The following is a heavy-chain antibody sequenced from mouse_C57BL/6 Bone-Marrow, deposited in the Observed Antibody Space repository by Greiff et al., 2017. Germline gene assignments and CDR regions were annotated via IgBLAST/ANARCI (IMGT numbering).Heavy chain of an antibody. CDR3: ARSPYITSYFDY. CDR2: IYPRSGNT. CDR1: GYTFTSYG. V-gene: IGHV1-81*01. J-gene: IGHJ2*01. D-gene: IGHD1-1*01. Sequence: VKLVESGAELARPGASVKLSCKASGYTFTSYGISWVKQRTGQGLEWIGEIYPRSGNTYYNEKFKGKATLTADKSSSTAYMELRSLTSEDSAVYFCARSPYITSYFDYWGQGTTLTVSS.